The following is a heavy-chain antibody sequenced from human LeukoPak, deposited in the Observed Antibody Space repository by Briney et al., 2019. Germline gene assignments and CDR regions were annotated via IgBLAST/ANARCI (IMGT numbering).Heavy chain of an antibody. CDR3: ARGRGRLSGYSYGPEFDY. D-gene: IGHD5-18*01. CDR2: MYLSGTT. CDR1: GDSINSLDL. Sequence: SETLSLTCTVSGDSINSLDLWSWVRQPPGKGLEWIGEMYLSGTTHSNPSVKSRVTISVDTSKNQFSLKLSSVTAADTAVYYCARGRGRLSGYSYGPEFDYWGQGTLVTVSS. J-gene: IGHJ4*02. V-gene: IGHV4-4*02.